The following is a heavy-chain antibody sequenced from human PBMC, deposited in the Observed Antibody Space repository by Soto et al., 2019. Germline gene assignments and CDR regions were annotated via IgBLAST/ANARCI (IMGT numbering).Heavy chain of an antibody. V-gene: IGHV4-39*01. Sequence: QLQLQESGPGLVKPSETLSLTCTVSGGSISSSSYYWGWIRQPPGKGREWIGSIYYSGSTYYNPSLKSRDTISVDTSKNQFALKLGSVTAADTAVYYCARHGGDYPLDYWGQVTLVTVSS. CDR3: ARHGGDYPLDY. CDR1: GGSISSSSYY. CDR2: IYYSGST. D-gene: IGHD4-17*01. J-gene: IGHJ4*02.